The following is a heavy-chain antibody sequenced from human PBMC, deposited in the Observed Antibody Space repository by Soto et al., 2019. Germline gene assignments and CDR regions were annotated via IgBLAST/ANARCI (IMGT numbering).Heavy chain of an antibody. CDR2: IRSKAYGGTT. V-gene: IGHV3-49*03. Sequence: GSLRLSCTASGFTFGDYAMSWFRQAPGKGLEWVGFIRSKAYGGTTEYAASVKGRFTISRDDSKSIAYLQMNSLKTEDTAVYYCTSADYGEGEDASDIWGQGTMVTVSS. CDR1: GFTFGDYA. CDR3: TSADYGEGEDASDI. D-gene: IGHD4-17*01. J-gene: IGHJ3*02.